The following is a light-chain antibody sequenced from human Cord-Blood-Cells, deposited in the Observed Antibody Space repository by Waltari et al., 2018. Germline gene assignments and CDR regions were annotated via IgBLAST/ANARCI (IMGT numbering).Light chain of an antibody. V-gene: IGLV2-11*01. CDR1: NGAVGGSNY. CDR3: CSYAGSYTWV. J-gene: IGLJ3*02. Sequence: QSALTQPRSVSGSPGQSVTISCTGTNGAVGGSNYVSWYQQPPGKAPKLMIYDVSKRPSWVPDRFSGSKSGNPASLTISGLQAEDEADYYCCSYAGSYTWVFGGGTKLTVL. CDR2: DVS.